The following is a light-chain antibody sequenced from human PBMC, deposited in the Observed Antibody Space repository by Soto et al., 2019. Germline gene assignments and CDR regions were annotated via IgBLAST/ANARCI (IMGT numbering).Light chain of an antibody. CDR1: SSDVGGYNY. V-gene: IGLV2-11*01. Sequence: QSALTQPRSVSGSPGQSVTISCTGTSSDVGGYNYVSWYQQHPGKAPKVMIYDVSERPSGVPDRFSVSKSGNTASLTISGLQAEDEDDYYCCSYAGSPRDVFGTGTKLTVL. J-gene: IGLJ1*01. CDR3: CSYAGSPRDV. CDR2: DVS.